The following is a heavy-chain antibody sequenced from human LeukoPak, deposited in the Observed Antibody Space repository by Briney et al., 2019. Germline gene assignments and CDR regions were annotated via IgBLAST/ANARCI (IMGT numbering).Heavy chain of an antibody. D-gene: IGHD2-15*01. CDR2: IWYDGSNK. Sequence: GGSLRLSCAASGFTFSSHGFHWVRQAPGKGLEWVAVIWYDGSNKYYADSVKGRFTISRDNSKNTLYLQMNSLRAEDTAVYYCAKDGSGGGWKWFDPWGQGTLVTVSS. V-gene: IGHV3-33*06. CDR3: AKDGSGGGWKWFDP. J-gene: IGHJ5*02. CDR1: GFTFSSHG.